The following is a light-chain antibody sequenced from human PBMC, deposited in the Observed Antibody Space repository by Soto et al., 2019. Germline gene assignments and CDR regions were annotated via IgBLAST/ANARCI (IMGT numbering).Light chain of an antibody. V-gene: IGLV2-8*01. CDR1: SSDVGGYNY. J-gene: IGLJ1*01. CDR2: EVN. Sequence: QSALAQPPSASGSPGQSVAISCTGTSSDVGGYNYVSWYQHHPGKAPILMIYEVNKRPSGVPDRFSGSKSGNTASLTVSGLQAEDEADYYCSSYAGSSNVFGTETKVTVL. CDR3: SSYAGSSNV.